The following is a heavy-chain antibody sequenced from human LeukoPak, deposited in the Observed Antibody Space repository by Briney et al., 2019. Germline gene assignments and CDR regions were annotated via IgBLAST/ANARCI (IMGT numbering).Heavy chain of an antibody. D-gene: IGHD2-2*01. J-gene: IGHJ5*02. Sequence: SETLSLTCTVSGGSIGSSNSHWGWIRQPPGKGLEWIGSIFYSGSTYYNPSLKSRVTMSVDTSENQTSLKVTSVTAADTAIYYCARRGLTYSSSFFSSWGQGTLVTVSS. CDR1: GGSIGSSNSH. CDR2: IFYSGST. CDR3: ARRGLTYSSSFFSS. V-gene: IGHV4-39*01.